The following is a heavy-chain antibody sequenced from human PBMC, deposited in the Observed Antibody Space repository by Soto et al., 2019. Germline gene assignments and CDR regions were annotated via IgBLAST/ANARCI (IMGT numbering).Heavy chain of an antibody. J-gene: IGHJ1*01. CDR2: INAGNGNT. CDR3: AREVAGGPSTRYRSIQY. Sequence: ASVKVACKASGYTFSSFGMHWVRQAPGQRLEWMGWINAGNGNTKYSQNFQGRVTITRDTSASTAYMELSSLRSEDTAVYYCAREVAGGPSTRYRSIQYRGQGTLVTVSS. V-gene: IGHV1-3*01. D-gene: IGHD2-15*01. CDR1: GYTFSSFG.